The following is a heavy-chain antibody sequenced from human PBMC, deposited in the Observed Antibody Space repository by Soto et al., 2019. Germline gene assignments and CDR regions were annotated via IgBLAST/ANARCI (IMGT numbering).Heavy chain of an antibody. J-gene: IGHJ6*02. CDR2: INYSEIT. CDR1: GGSFSGYY. CDR3: ARGKWSGYSDGTYYHGLDV. V-gene: IGHV4-34*01. D-gene: IGHD5-18*01. Sequence: SETLSLTCAVYGGSFSGYYWSWIRQPPGKGLEWIGEINYSEITKYNPSLKGRVTISLDTSKSQFSLKLNSVTAADTAVYYCARGKWSGYSDGTYYHGLDVWGQGTTVTVSS.